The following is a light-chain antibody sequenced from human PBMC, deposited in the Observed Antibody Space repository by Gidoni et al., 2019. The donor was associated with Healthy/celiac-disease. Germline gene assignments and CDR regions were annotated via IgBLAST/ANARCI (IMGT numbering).Light chain of an antibody. CDR3: QQYGSSPIT. Sequence: EIVLTQSPGTLSLCPGERATLACRASQTVSSSYLDWYQQKTGQAPRLLIYCASSRANGIPDRFSGSGSGTDFTLTISRLDPEDFAVYYCQQYGSSPITFGQGTRLEIK. J-gene: IGKJ5*01. CDR2: CAS. V-gene: IGKV3-20*01. CDR1: QTVSSSY.